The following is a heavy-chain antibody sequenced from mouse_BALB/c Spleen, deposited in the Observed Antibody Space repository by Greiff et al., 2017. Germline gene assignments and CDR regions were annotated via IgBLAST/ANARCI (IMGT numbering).Heavy chain of an antibody. D-gene: IGHD1-1*01. Sequence: EVKLMESGGGLVKPGGSLKLSCAASGFTFSDYYMYWVRQTPEKRLEWVATISDGGSYTYYPDSVKGRFTISRDNAKNNLYLQMSSLKSEDTAMYYCARDRGYYSYAMDYWGQGTSVTVSA. V-gene: IGHV5-4*02. CDR1: GFTFSDYY. J-gene: IGHJ4*01. CDR2: ISDGGSYT. CDR3: ARDRGYYSYAMDY.